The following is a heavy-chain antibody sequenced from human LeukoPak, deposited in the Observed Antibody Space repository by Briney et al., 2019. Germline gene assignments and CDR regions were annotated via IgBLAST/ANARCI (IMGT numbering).Heavy chain of an antibody. CDR3: ARGYSYGYPFFDY. CDR1: GYTFTSYA. V-gene: IGHV1-3*01. Sequence: GASVKVSCKASGYTFTSYAMHWVRQAPGQRLEWMGWINAGNGNTKYSQKFQGRVTITRDTSASTAYMELSSLRSEDTAVYYCARGYSYGYPFFDYWGQGTLVTVSS. CDR2: INAGNGNT. D-gene: IGHD5-18*01. J-gene: IGHJ4*02.